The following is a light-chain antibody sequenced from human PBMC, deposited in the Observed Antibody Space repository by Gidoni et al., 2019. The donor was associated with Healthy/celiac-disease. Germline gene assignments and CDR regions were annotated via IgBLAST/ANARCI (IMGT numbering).Light chain of an antibody. J-gene: IGKJ5*01. CDR2: GAS. CDR3: QQYGSSL. V-gene: IGKV3-20*01. Sequence: EIVLTQSPGTLSLSPGERATLSYRASQSVSSSYLAWYQQKPGQAHRLLIYGASSRATGIPDRFSGSGSGTDFTLTISRLEPEDFAVYYCQQYGSSLFGQGTRLEIK. CDR1: QSVSSSY.